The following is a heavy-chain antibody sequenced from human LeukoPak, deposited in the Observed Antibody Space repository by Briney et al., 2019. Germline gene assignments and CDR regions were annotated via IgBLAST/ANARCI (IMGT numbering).Heavy chain of an antibody. V-gene: IGHV1-46*01. CDR1: AYTFTSSY. CDR3: ARVGRHCSGGSCWLDY. J-gene: IGHJ4*02. CDR2: VNPSGGST. Sequence: ASVKVSCKASAYTFTSSYMHWVRQAPGHGLEWVGIVNPSGGSTSYAQKFQGRVTMTRDSSTSTVYMELSSLRSDDTAVYYCARVGRHCSGGSCWLDYWGQGTLVTVSS. D-gene: IGHD2-15*01.